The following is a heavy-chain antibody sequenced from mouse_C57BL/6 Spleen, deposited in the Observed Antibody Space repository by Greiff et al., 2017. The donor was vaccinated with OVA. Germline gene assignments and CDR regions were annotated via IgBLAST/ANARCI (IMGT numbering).Heavy chain of an antibody. V-gene: IGHV1-82*01. CDR2: IYPGDGDT. CDR3: ARTGVTTRVAYYAMDY. D-gene: IGHD2-2*01. J-gene: IGHJ4*01. Sequence: VQLQESGPELVKPGASVKISCKASGYAFSSSWMNWVKQRPGKGLEWIGRIYPGDGDTNYNGKFKGKATPTADESSSTAYMQLSSLTSEDSAVYFCARTGVTTRVAYYAMDYWGQGTSVTVSS. CDR1: GYAFSSSW.